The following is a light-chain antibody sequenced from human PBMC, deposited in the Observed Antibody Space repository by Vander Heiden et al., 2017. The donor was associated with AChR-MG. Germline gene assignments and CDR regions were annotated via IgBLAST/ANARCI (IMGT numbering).Light chain of an antibody. J-gene: IGLJ3*02. CDR1: SSHVGGYSY. Sequence: HSALTLPPSASVSPGQSVTISCTGTSSHVGGYSYVSLYQQHAGKAPKLMIYEVSKRPSGVPDRFSGSKSGNTASLTRSGLKAEDEGDYYCSPYAGSNMRVFGGGTKLTVL. CDR2: EVS. V-gene: IGLV2-8*01. CDR3: SPYAGSNMRV.